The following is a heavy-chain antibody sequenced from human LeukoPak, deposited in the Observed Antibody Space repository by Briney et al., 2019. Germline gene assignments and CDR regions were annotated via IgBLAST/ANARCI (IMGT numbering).Heavy chain of an antibody. CDR1: GYTFTSYG. CDR3: ARLIYPTDNTPILQPRNWFDP. CDR2: IIPIFGTT. J-gene: IGHJ5*02. Sequence: SVKVSCKASGYTFTSYGISWVRQAPGQGLEWMGGIIPIFGTTIYAQKFQGRVTITADESTSTAYMELSSLRSEDTAVYFCARLIYPTDNTPILQPRNWFDPWGQGTLVTVSS. D-gene: IGHD5-18*01. V-gene: IGHV1-69*13.